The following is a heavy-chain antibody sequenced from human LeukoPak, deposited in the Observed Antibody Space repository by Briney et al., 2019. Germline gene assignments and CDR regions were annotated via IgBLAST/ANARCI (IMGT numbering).Heavy chain of an antibody. V-gene: IGHV1-2*06. J-gene: IGHJ3*02. D-gene: IGHD2-15*01. CDR3: ARDPTANLGYCSGGSCYSGGGDAFDI. CDR2: INPNSGGT. CDR1: GYTFTGYY. Sequence: ASVKVSCKASGYTFTGYYMHWVRQAPGQGLEWMGRINPNSGGTNYAQKFQGRVTMTRDTSISTAYMELSRLRSDDTAVYYCARDPTANLGYCSGGSCYSGGGDAFDIWGQGTMVTVSS.